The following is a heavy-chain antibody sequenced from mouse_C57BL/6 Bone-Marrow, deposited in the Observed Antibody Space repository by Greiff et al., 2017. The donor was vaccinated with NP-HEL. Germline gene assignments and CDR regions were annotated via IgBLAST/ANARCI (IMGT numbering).Heavy chain of an antibody. D-gene: IGHD1-1*01. CDR1: GIDFSRYW. J-gene: IGHJ4*01. V-gene: IGHV4-1*01. Sequence: EVKLLESGGGLVQPGGSLKLSCAASGIDFSRYWMSWVRRAPGKGLEWIGEINPDSSTINYAPSLKDKFIISRDNAKNTLYLQMSKVRSEDTALYYCARPRRSSSYAMDYWGQGTSVTVSS. CDR2: INPDSSTI. CDR3: ARPRRSSSYAMDY.